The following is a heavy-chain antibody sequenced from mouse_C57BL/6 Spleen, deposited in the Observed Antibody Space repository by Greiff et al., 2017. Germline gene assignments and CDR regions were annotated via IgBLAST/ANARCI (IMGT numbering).Heavy chain of an antibody. CDR2: IYPGDGDT. CDR1: GYAFSSSW. D-gene: IGHD1-1*01. J-gene: IGHJ1*03. CDR3: ARLGYYGSSYDWYFDV. Sequence: QVQLQQSGPELVKPGASVKISCKASGYAFSSSWMNWVKQRPGKGLEWIGRIYPGDGDTNYNGQIKGKATLTADKSSSTASMQLSILTSEDSAVYFCARLGYYGSSYDWYFDVWGTGTTVTVSS. V-gene: IGHV1-82*01.